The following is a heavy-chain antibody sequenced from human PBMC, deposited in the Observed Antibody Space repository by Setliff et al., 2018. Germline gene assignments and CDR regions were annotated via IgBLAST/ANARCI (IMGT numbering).Heavy chain of an antibody. V-gene: IGHV4-39*07. J-gene: IGHJ1*01. Sequence: SETLSLTCTVSGGSVSSASHYWGWIRQAPGKGMEWIGSVHYSGYTYYKPSLQSRVTVSVDTSKNQFSLKLTSVTAADTAVYYCARVDFTMIQGVIGHWGQGTLVTVSS. CDR2: VHYSGYT. D-gene: IGHD3-10*01. CDR3: ARVDFTMIQGVIGH. CDR1: GGSVSSASHY.